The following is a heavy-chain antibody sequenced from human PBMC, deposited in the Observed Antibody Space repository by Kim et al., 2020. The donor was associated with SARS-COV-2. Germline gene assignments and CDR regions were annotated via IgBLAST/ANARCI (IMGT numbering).Heavy chain of an antibody. V-gene: IGHV4-4*02. D-gene: IGHD2-2*01. CDR2: TDHSGIT. CDR1: GGSISSPNW. J-gene: IGHJ5*02. CDR3: ASSVYDAAAILFP. Sequence: SETLSLTCAVSGGSISSPNWWSWVRQPPGKGLEWIGETDHSGITNYNPSLKSRVTISVDKSKNQFSLKLSSVTAADTAVYYCASSVYDAAAILFPWGQGTLVTVSS.